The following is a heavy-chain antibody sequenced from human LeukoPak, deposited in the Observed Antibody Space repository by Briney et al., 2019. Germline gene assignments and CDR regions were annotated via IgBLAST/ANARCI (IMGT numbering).Heavy chain of an antibody. Sequence: GESLKISCKGSGYSFTSYWIGWVRQMPGQGLEWMGIIYPGDSDTRYSPSFHGQVTISADKSISTAYLQWSSLKASDTAIFQAESGIRDFDWLGKGYFDLWGRGTLVTVSS. CDR1: GYSFTSYW. CDR2: IYPGDSDT. CDR3: ESGIRDFDWLGKGYFDL. J-gene: IGHJ2*01. V-gene: IGHV5-51*01. D-gene: IGHD3-9*01.